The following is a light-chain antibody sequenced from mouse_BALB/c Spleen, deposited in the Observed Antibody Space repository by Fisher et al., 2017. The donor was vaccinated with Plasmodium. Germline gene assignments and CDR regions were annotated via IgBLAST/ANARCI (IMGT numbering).Light chain of an antibody. CDR1: QSISFN. Sequence: DIVITQSTATLSVTLGDSVSLSCRASQSISFNLHWYQQKSHEPPRLLIKYTSQSISGIPSRFSGSGSGKDFTLSINSVETEDFGMYFCQQSNSWPYTFGGGTKLE. J-gene: IGKJ2*01. CDR3: QQSNSWPYT. CDR2: YTS. V-gene: IGKV5-43*01.